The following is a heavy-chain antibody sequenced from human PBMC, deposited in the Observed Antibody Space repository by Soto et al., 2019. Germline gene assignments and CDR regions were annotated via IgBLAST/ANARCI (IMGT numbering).Heavy chain of an antibody. Sequence: AVGSLRLSCAASGFTFSSYWMHWVRQAPGKGLVWVSRINSDGTTTTYADSVKGRFTISRDNAKNTLYVEMNSLRAEDTAVYYCARVGTGYYYKDVWGKGTTVTVSS. CDR3: ARVGTGYYYKDV. CDR1: GFTFSSYW. J-gene: IGHJ6*03. CDR2: INSDGTTT. V-gene: IGHV3-74*01. D-gene: IGHD1-1*01.